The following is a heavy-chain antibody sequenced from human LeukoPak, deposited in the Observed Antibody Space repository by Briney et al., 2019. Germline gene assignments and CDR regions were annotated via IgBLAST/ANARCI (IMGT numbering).Heavy chain of an antibody. D-gene: IGHD3-10*01. Sequence: PSETLSLTCTVSGGSISSSSYYWGWIRQPPGKGLEWIGSIYYSGSTYYNPSLKSRVTISVDTSKNQFSLKLSSVTAADTAVYYCARIQYGSGSYYKSRKAYNWFDPWGQGTLVTVSS. J-gene: IGHJ5*02. V-gene: IGHV4-39*01. CDR3: ARIQYGSGSYYKSRKAYNWFDP. CDR1: GGSISSSSYY. CDR2: IYYSGST.